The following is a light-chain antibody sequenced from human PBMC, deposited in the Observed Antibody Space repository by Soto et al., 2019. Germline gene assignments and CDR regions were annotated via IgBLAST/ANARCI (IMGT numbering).Light chain of an antibody. CDR3: CSYAGTYTHYV. CDR2: DVN. V-gene: IGLV2-11*01. J-gene: IGLJ1*01. Sequence: QSVLTQPRSVSGSPGQSVTISCTGTSSNFGCYNFVFWYQQHPGNAPKLMIYDVNKRPSGVPGRFSGSKSGNTASLTISVLQAEDEADYYCCSYAGTYTHYVFGTGTRSPS. CDR1: SSNFGCYNF.